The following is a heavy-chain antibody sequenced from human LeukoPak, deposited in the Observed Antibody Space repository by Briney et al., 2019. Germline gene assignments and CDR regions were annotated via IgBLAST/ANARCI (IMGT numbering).Heavy chain of an antibody. CDR3: ARVDSGSYYGAFDV. Sequence: ASVKVSCKASGGTFSSYAISWVRQAPGQGLEWMGRIIPIFGTANYAQKFQGRVTITTDESTSTAYMEPSSLRSEDTAVYYCARVDSGSYYGAFDVWGQGTMVTVSS. J-gene: IGHJ3*01. CDR1: GGTFSSYA. V-gene: IGHV1-69*05. CDR2: IIPIFGTA. D-gene: IGHD1-26*01.